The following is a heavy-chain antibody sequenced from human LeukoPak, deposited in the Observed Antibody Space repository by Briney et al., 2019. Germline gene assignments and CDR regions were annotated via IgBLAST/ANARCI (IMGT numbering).Heavy chain of an antibody. J-gene: IGHJ6*03. V-gene: IGHV1-69*13. Sequence: GASVKVSCKASGGTFSSYAISWVRQAPGQGLEWMGAIIPIFGTANYAQKFQGRVTITADESTSTAYMELSSLRSEDTAVYYCASVGGATRFFQVYYYMDVWGKGTTVTVSS. CDR1: GGTFSSYA. CDR2: IIPIFGTA. CDR3: ASVGGATRFFQVYYYMDV. D-gene: IGHD1-26*01.